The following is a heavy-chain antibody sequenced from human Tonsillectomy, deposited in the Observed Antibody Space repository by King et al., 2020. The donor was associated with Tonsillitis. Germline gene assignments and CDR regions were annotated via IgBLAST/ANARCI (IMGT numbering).Heavy chain of an antibody. D-gene: IGHD3-3*01. Sequence: VQLQQSGPGLVKPSQTLSLTCSISGDSVSSNSAALNWIRQSPSRSLEWLGGTYYRSKWYIDFALSVKSRITINPDTSKNQFSLHLNSVTPEDTAVYYCERTHIYDFWRGYTVDGMDLWGQGTTVTVSS. J-gene: IGHJ6*02. V-gene: IGHV6-1*01. CDR2: TYYRSKWYI. CDR1: GDSVSSNSAA. CDR3: ERTHIYDFWRGYTVDGMDL.